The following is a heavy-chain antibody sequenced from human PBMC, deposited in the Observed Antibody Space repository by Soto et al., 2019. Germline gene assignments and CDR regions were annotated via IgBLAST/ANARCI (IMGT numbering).Heavy chain of an antibody. J-gene: IGHJ6*02. CDR2: IKQDGSEK. V-gene: IGHV3-7*01. CDR3: ASGYSSSWYGDYYYGMDV. CDR1: GFTFSSYW. Sequence: EVQLVESGGGLVQPGGSLRLSCAASGFTFSSYWMSWVRQAPGKGLEWVANIKQDGSEKYYVDSVKGRFTISRDNAKNSLYLQMHSLRAEDTAVYYCASGYSSSWYGDYYYGMDVWGQGTTVTVSS. D-gene: IGHD6-13*01.